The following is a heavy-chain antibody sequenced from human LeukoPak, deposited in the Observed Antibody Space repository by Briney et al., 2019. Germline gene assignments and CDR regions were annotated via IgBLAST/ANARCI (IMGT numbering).Heavy chain of an antibody. CDR1: GFTFSSYG. CDR2: IWYDRSNK. CDR3: AKSSGAIAAYYFDY. D-gene: IGHD6-25*01. V-gene: IGHV3-30*02. J-gene: IGHJ4*02. Sequence: PGGSLRLSCAASGFTFSSYGMHWVRQAPGKGLEWVAVIWYDRSNKYYADSVKGRFTISRDNSKNTLYLQMNSLRAEDTALYYCAKSSGAIAAYYFDYWGQGTLVTVSS.